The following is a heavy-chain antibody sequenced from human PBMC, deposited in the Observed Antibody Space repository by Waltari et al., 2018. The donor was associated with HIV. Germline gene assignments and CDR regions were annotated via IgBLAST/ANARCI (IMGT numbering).Heavy chain of an antibody. CDR2: ISGRCGST. Sequence: EVQLLESGGGLVQPGGSLRLSCAASGFTFSSYAMSWVRQAPGEGLGWVSAISGRCGSTYYSDSVKGRFTISRDNSKNTLYLQMNSLRAEDTAVYYCAMRYSSGWYWFDYWGQGTLVTVSS. V-gene: IGHV3-23*01. D-gene: IGHD6-19*01. CDR3: AMRYSSGWYWFDY. J-gene: IGHJ4*02. CDR1: GFTFSSYA.